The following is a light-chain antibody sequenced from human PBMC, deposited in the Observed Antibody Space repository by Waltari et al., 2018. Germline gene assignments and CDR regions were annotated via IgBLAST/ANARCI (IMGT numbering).Light chain of an antibody. Sequence: SYALIQPPSVSVDPAQTARIPCGGDNIRTNIVHWYQRKPGQAPVLVVHDDSDRPAGIPERFSGSNSGHTATLTITRVDAGDEADYYCQVWDFTSDQVVFGGGTRLTVL. CDR1: NIRTNI. V-gene: IGLV3-21*02. J-gene: IGLJ2*01. CDR3: QVWDFTSDQVV. CDR2: DDS.